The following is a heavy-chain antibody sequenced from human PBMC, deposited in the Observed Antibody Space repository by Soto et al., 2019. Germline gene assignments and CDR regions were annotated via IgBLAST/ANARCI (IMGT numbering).Heavy chain of an antibody. CDR3: ARNDYGTYYFDY. J-gene: IGHJ4*02. CDR2: ISYDGSKK. CDR1: GFTFSHFA. V-gene: IGHV3-30*03. Sequence: GGSLRLSCAASGFTFSHFAMHWVRQAPGKGLEWVAIISYDGSKKNYADSVQGRFTISRDNSRNMFYLQMNSLTTGDTALYYCARNDYGTYYFDYWGLGTPVTVSS. D-gene: IGHD3-10*01.